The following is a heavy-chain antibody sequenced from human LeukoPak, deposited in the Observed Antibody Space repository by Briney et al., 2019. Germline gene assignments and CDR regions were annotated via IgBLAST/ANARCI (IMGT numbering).Heavy chain of an antibody. CDR1: GFTFSSYA. D-gene: IGHD1-26*01. V-gene: IGHV3-23*01. J-gene: IGHJ4*02. CDR3: AKDRSGSYPGDFDY. CDR2: ISGSGGTT. Sequence: GGSLRLSCAASGFTFSSYAMSWVRQAPGKGLEWVSTISGSGGTTYYADSVKGRFTISRDSSKNTLSLQMNSLRAEDTAVYYCAKDRSGSYPGDFDYRGQGTLVTVSS.